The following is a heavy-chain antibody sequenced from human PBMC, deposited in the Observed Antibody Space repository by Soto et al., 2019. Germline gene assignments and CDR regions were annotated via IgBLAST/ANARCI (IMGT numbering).Heavy chain of an antibody. J-gene: IGHJ4*02. V-gene: IGHV2-5*02. CDR2: IYWDDDK. Sequence: QITLKESGPTLVKPTQTLTLTCTFSGLSLSTNEVSVAWIRQPPGKALEWLALIYWDDDKRYRPSLKSRLTITKDTSKNQGVLTMTNMDPVDTATYYCARRRDYDFSTDYWGQGTLVTVST. CDR3: ARRRDYDFSTDY. CDR1: GLSLSTNEVS. D-gene: IGHD3-3*01.